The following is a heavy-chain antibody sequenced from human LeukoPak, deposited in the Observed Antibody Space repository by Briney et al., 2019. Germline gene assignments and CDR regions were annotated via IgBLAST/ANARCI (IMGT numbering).Heavy chain of an antibody. D-gene: IGHD2-2*02. V-gene: IGHV4-59*01. Sequence: ETLSLTCTVSGDSISSYYWSWIRQPPGKGLEWIGYIYYSGSTNYNPSLKSRVTISVDTSKNQFSLKLSSVTAADTAVYYCARVRDVVVPAAIRGWFDPWGQGTLVTVSS. CDR1: GDSISSYY. CDR3: ARVRDVVVPAAIRGWFDP. J-gene: IGHJ5*02. CDR2: IYYSGST.